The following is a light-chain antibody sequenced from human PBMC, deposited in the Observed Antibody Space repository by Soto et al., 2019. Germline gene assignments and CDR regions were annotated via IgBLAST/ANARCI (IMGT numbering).Light chain of an antibody. CDR2: FVS. CDR3: QQYNQWPLT. J-gene: IGKJ4*01. V-gene: IGKV3-15*01. CDR1: QSVSNN. Sequence: EIVMTQSPATLSVSPGERATLSCRASQSVSNNLAWYQQKPDQAPRLLIYFVSTRATGIPARFSGSGSGTEFTLTITSLQSEDFAVYYCQQYNQWPLTFGGGTKVETK.